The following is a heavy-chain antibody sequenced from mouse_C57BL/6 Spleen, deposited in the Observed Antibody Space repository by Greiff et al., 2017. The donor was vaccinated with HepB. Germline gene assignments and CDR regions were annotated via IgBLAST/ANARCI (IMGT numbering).Heavy chain of an antibody. J-gene: IGHJ2*01. V-gene: IGHV5-9-1*02. D-gene: IGHD2-4*01. CDR2: ISSGGDYI. CDR3: TRGPTMITTWYFDY. CDR1: GFTFSSYA. Sequence: EVKLVESGEGLVKPGGSLKLSCAASGFTFSSYAMSWVRQTPEKRLEWVAYISSGGDYIYYADTVKGRFTISRDNARNTLYLQMSSLKSEDTAMYYCTRGPTMITTWYFDYWGQGTTLTVSS.